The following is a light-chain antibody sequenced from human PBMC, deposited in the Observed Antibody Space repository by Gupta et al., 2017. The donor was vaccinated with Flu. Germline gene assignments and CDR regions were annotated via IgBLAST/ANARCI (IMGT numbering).Light chain of an antibody. Sequence: QSVLTQPPSPSGTPGQWIPISCSGSRSSIGSNTVSWNQQRPGTAPKLLMYSNEQRPSGVPDRFSGSKSGTSASLAIRGLQAEDEADYYWAAWDGSLAVFGTGTKVTVL. V-gene: IGLV1-44*01. CDR2: SNE. CDR3: AAWDGSLAV. CDR1: RSSIGSNT. J-gene: IGLJ1*01.